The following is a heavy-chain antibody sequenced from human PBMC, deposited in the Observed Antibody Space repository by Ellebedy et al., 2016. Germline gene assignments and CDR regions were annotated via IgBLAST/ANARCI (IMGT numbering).Heavy chain of an antibody. V-gene: IGHV3-30*03. CDR1: GFTFSSYG. D-gene: IGHD3-22*01. Sequence: GGSLRLSCAASGFTFSSYGMHWVRQAPGKGLEWVAVISYDGSNKYYADSVKGRFTISRDNSKNTLYLQMNSLRAEDTAVYYCARDYYDSSGREGAFDIWGQGTMVTVSS. J-gene: IGHJ3*02. CDR3: ARDYYDSSGREGAFDI. CDR2: ISYDGSNK.